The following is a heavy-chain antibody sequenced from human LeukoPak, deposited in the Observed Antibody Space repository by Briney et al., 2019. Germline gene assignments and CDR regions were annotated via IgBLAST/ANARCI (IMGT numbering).Heavy chain of an antibody. CDR1: GGSISSYY. CDR3: ARVVEMATSD. CDR2: IYYSGST. V-gene: IGHV4-59*01. D-gene: IGHD5-24*01. J-gene: IGHJ4*02. Sequence: SETLSLTCTVSGGSISSYYWSWIRQPPGKGLEWIGYIYYSGSTNYNPSLKSRVTISVDTSKNQFSLKLSSVTAADTAVYYCARVVEMATSDWGQGTLVTVSS.